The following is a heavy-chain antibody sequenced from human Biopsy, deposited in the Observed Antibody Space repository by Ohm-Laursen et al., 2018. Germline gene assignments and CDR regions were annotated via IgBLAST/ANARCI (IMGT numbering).Heavy chain of an antibody. CDR2: ISHTGYT. D-gene: IGHD4-23*01. CDR1: GGSFTGHY. J-gene: IGHJ1*01. V-gene: IGHV4-59*11. CDR3: ARGSNEYGGLYFPH. Sequence: GTLSLTCTVPGGSFTGHYWTWIRQPPGKGLGWIGHISHTGYTSYKSSLKSRVTISLDTSRKHFSLRLTSLAAADTAVYYCARGSNEYGGLYFPHWGQGTLVTVSS.